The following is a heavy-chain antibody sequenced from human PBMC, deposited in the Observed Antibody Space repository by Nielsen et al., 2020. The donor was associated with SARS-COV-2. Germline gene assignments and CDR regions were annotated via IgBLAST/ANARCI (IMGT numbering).Heavy chain of an antibody. J-gene: IGHJ6*02. Sequence: TLSLTCTVSGGSISSYYWSWIRQPPGKGLEWIGYIYYSGSTNYNPSLKSRVTISVDTSKNQFSLKLSSVTAADTAVYYCASQHFDYYYYGMDVWGQGTTVTVSS. V-gene: IGHV4-59*13. CDR3: ASQHFDYYYYGMDV. CDR1: GGSISSYY. CDR2: IYYSGST. D-gene: IGHD3-3*02.